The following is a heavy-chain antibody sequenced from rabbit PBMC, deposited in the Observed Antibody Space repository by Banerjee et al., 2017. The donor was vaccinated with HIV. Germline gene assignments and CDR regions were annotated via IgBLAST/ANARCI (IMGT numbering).Heavy chain of an antibody. V-gene: IGHV1S40*01. Sequence: QSLEESGGDLVKPGASLTLTCTASGFSFSSSHYMCWVRQAPGKGLEWIGCIYTGDGSTYYASWAKGRFTISKTSSTTVTLKMTSLTAADTATYFCARDPSDSKLWGPGTLVTVS. CDR2: IYTGDGST. D-gene: IGHD2-1*01. CDR1: GFSFSSSHY. CDR3: ARDPSDSKL. J-gene: IGHJ4*01.